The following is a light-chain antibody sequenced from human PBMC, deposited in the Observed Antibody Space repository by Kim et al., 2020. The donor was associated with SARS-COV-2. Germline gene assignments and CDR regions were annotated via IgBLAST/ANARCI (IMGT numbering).Light chain of an antibody. CDR1: QSISSY. CDR2: HAS. Sequence: LSPGERATLSCRASQSISSYLAWYQQKPGQAPSLLIYHASNRAAGIPARFSGSGSGTDFTLTISSREPEDFAVYYCQQRSDWPLTFGGGTKVDIK. V-gene: IGKV3-11*01. J-gene: IGKJ4*01. CDR3: QQRSDWPLT.